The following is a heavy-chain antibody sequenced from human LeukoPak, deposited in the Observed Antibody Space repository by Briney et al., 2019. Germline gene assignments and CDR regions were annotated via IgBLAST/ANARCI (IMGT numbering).Heavy chain of an antibody. CDR2: IAYDGSNE. V-gene: IGHV3-30-3*01. CDR1: GFIFSNYA. J-gene: IGHJ2*01. Sequence: GGSLRLSCAASGFIFSNYAMHWVRQAPGKGLEWVADIAYDGSNENYADSVKGRFTISRDSSKNTLYVQMNSLTAEDTAVYYCARRAGAGTGLYWYFDLWGRGTLVTVSS. CDR3: ARRAGAGTGLYWYFDL. D-gene: IGHD6-13*01.